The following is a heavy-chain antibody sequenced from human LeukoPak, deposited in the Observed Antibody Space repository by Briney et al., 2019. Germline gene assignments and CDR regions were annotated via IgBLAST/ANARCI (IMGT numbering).Heavy chain of an antibody. CDR3: AREYYGSTDY. D-gene: IGHD3-10*01. Sequence: GESLKISCKGSGYTFTGHWIGWVRQMPGKGLEWMGIISPGDSNTKYSPSFQGQVTISADKSISTAYLQWSSLKASDTAMYYCAREYYGSTDYWGQGTLDTVSS. CDR2: ISPGDSNT. CDR1: GYTFTGHW. V-gene: IGHV5-51*01. J-gene: IGHJ4*02.